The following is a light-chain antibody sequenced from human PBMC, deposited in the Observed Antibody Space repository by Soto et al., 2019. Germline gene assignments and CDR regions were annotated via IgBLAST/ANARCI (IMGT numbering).Light chain of an antibody. CDR3: QQANSFPPT. Sequence: DIQMTQSPSSVSASVGDRVTITCRASQDVSSWLAWYQQEPGKAPKLLIYAASSLQSGVPSRFSGSGSGTDFTLTISSLQPEDFATYYCQQANSFPPTFGGGTKVDIK. CDR2: AAS. V-gene: IGKV1D-12*01. J-gene: IGKJ4*01. CDR1: QDVSSW.